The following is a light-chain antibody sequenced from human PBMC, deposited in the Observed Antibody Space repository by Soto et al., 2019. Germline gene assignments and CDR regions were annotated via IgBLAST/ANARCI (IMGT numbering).Light chain of an antibody. Sequence: EIVLTQSPGALSVAPGETLSLSCRASEAINNNFVAWYQQRPGQVPILLMYGASIRVSGVPDRISGRRSGTGFILNIVRVEPEDSAVYFCQQYHLSPLTFGGGTQV. CDR1: EAINNNF. J-gene: IGKJ4*01. V-gene: IGKV3-20*01. CDR3: QQYHLSPLT. CDR2: GAS.